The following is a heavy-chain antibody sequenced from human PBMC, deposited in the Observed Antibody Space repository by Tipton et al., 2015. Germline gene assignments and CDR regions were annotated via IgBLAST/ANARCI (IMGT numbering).Heavy chain of an antibody. Sequence: LRLSCTVSGYFISDGHFWGWVRQSPVKGLEWIASMHHNGDAYYNPSLGSRATLALDTPKNQFSLTLISATAADTAVYYCACQDYDSLTRDYQTVDYWGQGTLVTVSS. CDR2: MHHNGDA. V-gene: IGHV4-38-2*02. J-gene: IGHJ4*02. CDR3: ACQDYDSLTRDYQTVDY. CDR1: GYFISDGHF. D-gene: IGHD3-9*01.